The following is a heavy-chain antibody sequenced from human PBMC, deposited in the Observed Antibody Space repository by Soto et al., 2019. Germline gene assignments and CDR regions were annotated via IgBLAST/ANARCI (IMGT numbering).Heavy chain of an antibody. CDR2: ISHTGNS. Sequence: QVQLQESGPGLVKPSGTLSLTCTVSSGSISIIHWWCLIRQPPGKGLEWMGEISHTGNSNYNPSLRSRATMSVDKSRNQMSLTLTSVTAADTAVYFCARASSRWSFDLWGRGTLVAVSS. CDR1: SGSISIIHW. D-gene: IGHD3-3*01. J-gene: IGHJ2*01. CDR3: ARASSRWSFDL. V-gene: IGHV4-4*02.